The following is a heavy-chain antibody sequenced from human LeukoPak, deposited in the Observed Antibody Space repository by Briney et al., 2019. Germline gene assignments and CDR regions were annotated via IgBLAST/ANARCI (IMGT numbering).Heavy chain of an antibody. Sequence: PSETLSLTCTVYGGSISIGGYYWSWIRQHSGKGLEWIGFIYYSGSTYYSPSLKSRVTLSVDTSNNQFSLKLSSVAAADTAVYYCARARRYYDSNGYNSFYFDSWGQGTLVTVSS. CDR1: GGSISIGGYY. CDR3: ARARRYYDSNGYNSFYFDS. D-gene: IGHD3-22*01. CDR2: IYYSGST. V-gene: IGHV4-31*03. J-gene: IGHJ4*02.